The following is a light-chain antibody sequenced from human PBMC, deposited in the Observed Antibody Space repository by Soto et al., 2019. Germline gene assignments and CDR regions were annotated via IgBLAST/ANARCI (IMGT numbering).Light chain of an antibody. CDR3: SSYTSSSIYV. CDR2: EGT. J-gene: IGLJ1*01. Sequence: QSALTQPASVSGSPGQSITISCTGTSSDVGAYNFVSWYQQHPGKAPKLIIYEGTERPSGISPRFSGSKSGNTASLTISGLQAEDEADYYCSSYTSSSIYVFGSGTKLTVL. V-gene: IGLV2-23*01. CDR1: SSDVGAYNF.